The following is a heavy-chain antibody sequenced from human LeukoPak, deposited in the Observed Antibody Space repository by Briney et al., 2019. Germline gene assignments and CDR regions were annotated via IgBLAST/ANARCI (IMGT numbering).Heavy chain of an antibody. V-gene: IGHV4-34*01. J-gene: IGHJ4*02. CDR2: INHSGST. Sequence: SETLPLTCAVYGGSFSGYYWSWIRQPPGKGLEWIGEINHSGSTNYNPSLKSRVTLSVDTSKNQFSLKLSSVTAADTAVYYCATGTTVTPEWGQGTLVTVSS. CDR1: GGSFSGYY. CDR3: ATGTTVTPE. D-gene: IGHD4-17*01.